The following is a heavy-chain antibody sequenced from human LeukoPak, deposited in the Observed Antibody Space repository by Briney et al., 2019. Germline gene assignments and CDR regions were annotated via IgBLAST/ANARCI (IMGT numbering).Heavy chain of an antibody. Sequence: PGGSLRLSCAASGFTFSRSALNWVRQAPGKGLEWVSSFSASGGTTYYADSVKGRFTISRDNSKNTLSVQMNSLRAEDTAVYYCAKANYSGSYYFESWGQGTLVTVSS. J-gene: IGHJ4*02. CDR2: FSASGGTT. CDR3: AKANYSGSYYFES. V-gene: IGHV3-23*01. D-gene: IGHD1-26*01. CDR1: GFTFSRSA.